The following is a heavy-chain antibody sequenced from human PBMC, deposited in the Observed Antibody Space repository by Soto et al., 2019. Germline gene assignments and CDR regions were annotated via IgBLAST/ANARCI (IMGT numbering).Heavy chain of an antibody. CDR1: GGSISSGGYY. CDR2: IYYSGST. CDR3: AIDDPRDGYIVY. D-gene: IGHD5-12*01. Sequence: PSETLSLTCTVSGGSISSGGYYWSWIRQHPGKGLEWIGYIYYSGSTYYNPSLKSRVTISVDTSKNQFSLKLSSVTAADTAVYYCAIDDPRDGYIVYWGQGTLVAVSS. J-gene: IGHJ4*02. V-gene: IGHV4-31*03.